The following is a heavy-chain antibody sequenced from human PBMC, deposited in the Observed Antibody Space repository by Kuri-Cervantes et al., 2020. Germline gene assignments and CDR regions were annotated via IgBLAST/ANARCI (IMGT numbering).Heavy chain of an antibody. J-gene: IGHJ4*02. CDR1: GFTFSGYP. D-gene: IGHD3-10*01. CDR3: AKQSLDYYGSGSYSTFDY. V-gene: IGHV3-7*03. Sequence: GESLKISCAASGFTFSGYPMHWVRQAPGKGLEWLANIKKDGSETYYVGSVEGRFTISRDNSKNTLYLQMNSLRAEDTAVYYCAKQSLDYYGSGSYSTFDYWGQGTLVTVSS. CDR2: IKKDGSET.